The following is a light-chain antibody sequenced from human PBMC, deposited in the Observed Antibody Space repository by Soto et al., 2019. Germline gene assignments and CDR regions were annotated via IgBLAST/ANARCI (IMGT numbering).Light chain of an antibody. Sequence: QTVLTQPPSASGSPGQSVTISCTGTSSDVGAYNYVSWYQQHPGKAPKLMIYDVSKRPSGVPDRFSGSKSGNTASLTVSGLQAEDEADYYCCSYAGSSNYVFGSGTKLTVL. CDR3: CSYAGSSNYV. V-gene: IGLV2-8*01. CDR1: SSDVGAYNY. J-gene: IGLJ1*01. CDR2: DVS.